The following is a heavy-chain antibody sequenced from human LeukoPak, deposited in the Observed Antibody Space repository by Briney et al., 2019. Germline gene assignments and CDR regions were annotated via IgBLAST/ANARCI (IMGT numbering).Heavy chain of an antibody. CDR1: GYTFTSYY. V-gene: IGHV1-46*03. D-gene: IGHD3-22*01. J-gene: IGHJ4*02. CDR2: INPSGGST. CDR3: ARNPEVYDSSGYLRCFDY. Sequence: ASVKVSCKASGYTFTSYYMHWVRQAPGQGLEWMGIINPSGGSTSYAQKFQGRVTMTRDTSTSTVYMELSSLRSEDTAVYYCARNPEVYDSSGYLRCFDYWGQGTLVTVSS.